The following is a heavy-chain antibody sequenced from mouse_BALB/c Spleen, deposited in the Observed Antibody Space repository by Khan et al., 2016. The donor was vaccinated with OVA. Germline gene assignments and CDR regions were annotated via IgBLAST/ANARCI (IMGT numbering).Heavy chain of an antibody. J-gene: IGHJ2*01. Sequence: QVQLQQSGPGLVAPSQSLSITCTVSGFSLTNHGVHWVRQPPGKGLEWLGVIWAGGSTNYNSALMSRLSISKDSSKSQVFLKMNSLQTDDTAMYYCARNREPDYFDYWGQGTTLTVSS. CDR1: GFSLTNHG. CDR2: IWAGGST. CDR3: ARNREPDYFDY. V-gene: IGHV2-9*02.